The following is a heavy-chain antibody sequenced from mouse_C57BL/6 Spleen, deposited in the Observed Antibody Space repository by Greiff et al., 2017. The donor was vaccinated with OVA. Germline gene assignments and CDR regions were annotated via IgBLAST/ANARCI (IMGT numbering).Heavy chain of an antibody. J-gene: IGHJ4*01. V-gene: IGHV1-54*01. D-gene: IGHD1-1*02. CDR2: IDPGSGGT. CDR1: GYTFTNYW. Sequence: VQRVQSGAELVRPGTSVKVSCKASGYTFTNYWIEWVKQRPGQGLEWIGMIDPGSGGTKYNEKFKGKATLTAEKSSSPAYMQLSSLTTLDSAVYVGARRVYYGTSHYYAMDYWGQGTSVTVSS. CDR3: ARRVYYGTSHYYAMDY.